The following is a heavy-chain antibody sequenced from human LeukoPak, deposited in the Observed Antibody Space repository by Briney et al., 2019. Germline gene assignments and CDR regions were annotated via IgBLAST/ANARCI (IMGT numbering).Heavy chain of an antibody. CDR2: ISHDGREI. CDR1: GFTFSEYT. V-gene: IGHV3-30*03. CDR3: ARGRSDSGAYCFFGS. J-gene: IGHJ4*02. D-gene: IGHD3-22*01. Sequence: GGSLRLSCAASGFTFSEYTMHWVRQAPSKGLEWVAVISHDGREIYYADSVKGRFTISRDDSMSTMYLQMNSLRAEDTALYYCARGRSDSGAYCFFGSWGQGTPVTVSS.